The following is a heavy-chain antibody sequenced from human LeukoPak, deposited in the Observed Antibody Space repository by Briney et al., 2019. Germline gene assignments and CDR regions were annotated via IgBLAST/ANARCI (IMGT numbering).Heavy chain of an antibody. V-gene: IGHV4-4*02. J-gene: IGHJ4*02. Sequence: PSGTLCLSCAVSGVAVTSDTWWSWVRQPPGRGLGWFGQIHLRGDIDYTPSLKIRVSLSMDKYKNQLSLEMTSVTPADTAMCYCVKDLDYQFLYWGQGTLVTASS. CDR2: IHLRGDI. CDR1: GVAVTSDTW. CDR3: VKDLDYQFLY. D-gene: IGHD2-2*01.